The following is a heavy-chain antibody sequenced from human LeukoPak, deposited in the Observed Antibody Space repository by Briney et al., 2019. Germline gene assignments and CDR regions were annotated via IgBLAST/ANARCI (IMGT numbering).Heavy chain of an antibody. D-gene: IGHD3-10*01. CDR2: INYDGSNK. CDR1: GFSFRHYG. J-gene: IGHJ4*02. Sequence: GGSLRLSCAASGFSFRHYGVHWVRQAPGKGLEWVAFINYDGSNKYYADSVKGRFTISGDNAKNTLYLQMNSLRAEDTAVYYCARIADYGSGFELWGQGTLVTVSS. V-gene: IGHV3-30*12. CDR3: ARIADYGSGFEL.